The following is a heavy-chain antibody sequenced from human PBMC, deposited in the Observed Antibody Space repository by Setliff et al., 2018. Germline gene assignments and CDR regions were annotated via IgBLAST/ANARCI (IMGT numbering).Heavy chain of an antibody. D-gene: IGHD3-10*01. Sequence: SETLSLTCGVSGYSISSGHFWGWIRQPPGKGLEWLGNIFHSGSTYYNPTLNSRVTMSVDTSKNQFSLKLSSVTAADTAVYYCARHLLVQGTYHFDYWDQGSPVTVSS. CDR1: GYSISSGHF. CDR2: IFHSGST. V-gene: IGHV4-38-2*01. CDR3: ARHLLVQGTYHFDY. J-gene: IGHJ4*02.